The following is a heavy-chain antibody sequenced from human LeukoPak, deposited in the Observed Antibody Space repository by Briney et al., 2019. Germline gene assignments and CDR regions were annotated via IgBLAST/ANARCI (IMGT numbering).Heavy chain of an antibody. D-gene: IGHD3-3*01. CDR3: ARHIPNYDFSSGYPRWFDP. Sequence: GGSLRLSCAASGFTFSSYWMHWVRQAPGKGLVWVSRINSDGSSTSYADSVKGRFTISRDNAKNTLYLQMNSLRAEDTAVYYCARHIPNYDFSSGYPRWFDPWGQGTLVTVSS. V-gene: IGHV3-74*01. J-gene: IGHJ5*02. CDR1: GFTFSSYW. CDR2: INSDGSST.